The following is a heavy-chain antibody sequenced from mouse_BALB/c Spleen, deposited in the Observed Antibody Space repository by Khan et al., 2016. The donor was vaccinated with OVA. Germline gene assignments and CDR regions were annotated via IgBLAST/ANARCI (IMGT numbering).Heavy chain of an antibody. J-gene: IGHJ4*01. CDR3: ARGGASYYRNDGGAMDY. V-gene: IGHV9-4*02. D-gene: IGHD2-14*01. Sequence: VQLQESGPELKKPGETVRISCKASGYTFTTAGIQWVQKMPGKGLKWIGWINTHSGVPKYAEDLKGRFAFSLEISVNTAYLQITNLKNEDTATYFCARGGASYYRNDGGAMDYWGQGTSVTVSS. CDR2: INTHSGVP. CDR1: GYTFTTAG.